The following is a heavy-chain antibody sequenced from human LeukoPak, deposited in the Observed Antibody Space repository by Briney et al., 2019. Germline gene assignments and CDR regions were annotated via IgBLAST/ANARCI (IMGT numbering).Heavy chain of an antibody. V-gene: IGHV3-74*01. CDR1: GFNFASNW. D-gene: IGHD7-27*01. Sequence: GGSLRLSCVASGFNFASNWMHWVRQTPGKGLTWVSRINSGGSGTSYADSVEGRFTISRDNAKNTLYLQMNNLRAEDTAMYYCASSLGPLTEYWGQGTLVTVSS. CDR3: ASSLGPLTEY. CDR2: INSGGSGT. J-gene: IGHJ4*01.